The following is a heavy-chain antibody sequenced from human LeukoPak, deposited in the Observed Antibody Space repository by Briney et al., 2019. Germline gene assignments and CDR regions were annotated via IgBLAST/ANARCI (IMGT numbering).Heavy chain of an antibody. CDR2: IYSGGST. D-gene: IGHD3-16*02. J-gene: IGHJ6*02. CDR1: GFTVSSNY. CDR3: ARERVIRLGELSPQAAPYYYYGMDV. Sequence: PGGSLRLSCAASGFTVSSNYMSWVCEAPGEGLEWVSVIYSGGSTYYAAFVKGRFTNSRDNSKNTLYLQMNSLRAEDTAVYYCARERVIRLGELSPQAAPYYYYGMDVWGQGTTVTVSS. V-gene: IGHV3-53*01.